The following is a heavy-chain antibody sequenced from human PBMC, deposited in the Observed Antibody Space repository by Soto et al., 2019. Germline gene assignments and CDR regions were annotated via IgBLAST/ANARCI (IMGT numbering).Heavy chain of an antibody. V-gene: IGHV3-23*01. Sequence: GVSLRRSCAAAGCTFSGYAMSWVRQAPGKGLEWVSAISSNGGRTFYADSLRGRFTISRDNSKSALYLQMNNLRAEDTAIYYCAKYSDLPYQAYLQQWGQGTLVTVSS. CDR3: AKYSDLPYQAYLQQ. CDR1: GCTFSGYA. J-gene: IGHJ1*01. D-gene: IGHD2-2*01. CDR2: ISSNGGRT.